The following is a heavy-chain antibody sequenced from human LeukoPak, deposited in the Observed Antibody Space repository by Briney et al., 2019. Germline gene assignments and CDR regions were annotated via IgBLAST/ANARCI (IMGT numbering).Heavy chain of an antibody. D-gene: IGHD3-22*01. J-gene: IGHJ4*02. Sequence: PSETLSLTCTVSAGSISSSSYYWGWLRQPPGKGLEWIGSIYYSASTYYNPSLKSRVTISVDTSKNQFSPKLSSVTAADTAVYYCARLLPGYDSTSYSSDYWGPGTLGTVSS. CDR2: IYYSAST. CDR1: AGSISSSSYY. V-gene: IGHV4-39*01. CDR3: ARLLPGYDSTSYSSDY.